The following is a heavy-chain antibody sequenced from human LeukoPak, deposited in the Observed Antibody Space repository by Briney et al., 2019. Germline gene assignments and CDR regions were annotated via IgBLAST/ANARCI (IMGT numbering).Heavy chain of an antibody. CDR3: ARRRGMGDILTGYYSGGWFDP. Sequence: PSETLSLTCTVSGGSISSSSYYWGWIRQPPGKGLEWIGSIYYSGSTYYNPSLKSRVTISVDTSKNQFSLKLSSATAADTAVYYCARRRGMGDILTGYYSGGWFDPWGQGTWSPSPQ. J-gene: IGHJ5*02. D-gene: IGHD3-9*01. V-gene: IGHV4-39*01. CDR1: GGSISSSSYY. CDR2: IYYSGST.